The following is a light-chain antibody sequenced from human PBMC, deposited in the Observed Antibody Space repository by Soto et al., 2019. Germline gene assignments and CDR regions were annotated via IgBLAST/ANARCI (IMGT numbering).Light chain of an antibody. CDR1: KLGNQY. CDR2: EDL. J-gene: IGLJ2*01. V-gene: IGLV3-1*01. Sequence: SYELAQPPSVSVSPGQTASITCSGDKLGNQYASWYQQKSGQSPVLVIYEDLKRPSGISERFSGSNSGNTATLTISGTQAMDEADYYCQVWDGSSGVVFGGGTKVTVL. CDR3: QVWDGSSGVV.